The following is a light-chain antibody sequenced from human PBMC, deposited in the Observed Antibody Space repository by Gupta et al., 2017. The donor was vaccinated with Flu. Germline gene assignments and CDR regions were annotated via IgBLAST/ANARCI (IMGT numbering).Light chain of an antibody. CDR3: SSYKRTRLVL. CDR1: SRDIGGYNY. V-gene: IGLV2-14*01. CDR2: EVT. J-gene: IGLJ2*01. Sequence: SITISCSGNSRDIGGYNYVSWYQQHPGKAPKHMMYEVTKRPSGVSDRFSGSKSGNKAFLTISGIQAEDEAAYYCSSYKRTRLVLFGGGTNLTV.